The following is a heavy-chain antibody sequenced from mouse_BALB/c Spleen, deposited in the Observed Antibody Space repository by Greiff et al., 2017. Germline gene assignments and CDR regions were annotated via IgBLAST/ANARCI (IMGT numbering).Heavy chain of an antibody. Sequence: VQLKQSGAELVKPGASVKLSCKASGYTFTSYYMYWVKQRPGQGLEWIGEINPSNGGTNFNEKFKSKATLTVDKSSSTAYMQLSSLTSEDSAVYYCTRSGCYYYSYYYAMDYWGQGTSVTVSS. CDR3: TRSGCYYYSYYYAMDY. J-gene: IGHJ4*01. CDR1: GYTFTSYY. D-gene: IGHD2-3*01. CDR2: INPSNGGT. V-gene: IGHV1S81*02.